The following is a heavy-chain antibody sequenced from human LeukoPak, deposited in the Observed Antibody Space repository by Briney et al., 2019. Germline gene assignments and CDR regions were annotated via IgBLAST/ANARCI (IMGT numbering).Heavy chain of an antibody. CDR2: INQDGSKK. D-gene: IGHD6-13*01. J-gene: IGHJ3*02. CDR3: AGTWSLYDAFDI. Sequence: GGSLRLSCAASEFTFSSYWMSWVRQAPGKGLEWVANINQDGSKKYSVDSVKGRFTISRDNAKNSLYLQMNSLRAEDTAVYYCAGTWSLYDAFDIWGQGTMVTVSS. CDR1: EFTFSSYW. V-gene: IGHV3-7*01.